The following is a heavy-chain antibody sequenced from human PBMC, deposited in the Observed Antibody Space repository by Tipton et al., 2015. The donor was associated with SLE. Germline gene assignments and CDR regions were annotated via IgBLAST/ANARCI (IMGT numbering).Heavy chain of an antibody. V-gene: IGHV3-74*01. CDR2: IRGDGSTT. J-gene: IGHJ4*02. D-gene: IGHD2-21*02. CDR3: AKDFFGVVVSANLFDF. CDR1: GFTFSSYW. Sequence: SLRLSCTTSGFTFSSYWLHWVRQAPGKGLVWVSRIRGDGSTTYYADFVEGRFTISRDNAKNTLYLQMNSLRAEDTAVYYCAKDFFGVVVSANLFDFWGQGTLVTVSS.